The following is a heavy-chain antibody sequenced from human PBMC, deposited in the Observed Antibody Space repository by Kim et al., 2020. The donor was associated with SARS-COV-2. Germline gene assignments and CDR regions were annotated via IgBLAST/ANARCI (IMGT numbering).Heavy chain of an antibody. CDR3: ARSPSGPEGY. V-gene: IGHV3-74*01. Sequence: NPAHAHSVKGRFTVSRDNAKNTLYLQMNSLGAEDTAVYFCARSPSGPEGYWGQGTLVTVSS. CDR2: NP. J-gene: IGHJ4*02.